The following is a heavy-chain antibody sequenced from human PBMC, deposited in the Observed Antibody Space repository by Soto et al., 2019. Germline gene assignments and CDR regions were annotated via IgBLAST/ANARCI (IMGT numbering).Heavy chain of an antibody. CDR1: GGTFSSYA. Sequence: SVKVSCKASGGTFSSYAISWVRQAPGQGLEWMGGIIPIFGTANYAQKFQGRVTITADESTSTAYMELSSLRSEDTAVYFWAGDYFDSRVYYVGYWVQGTLVTVS. J-gene: IGHJ4*02. CDR3: AGDYFDSRVYYVGY. V-gene: IGHV1-69*13. D-gene: IGHD3-22*01. CDR2: IIPIFGTA.